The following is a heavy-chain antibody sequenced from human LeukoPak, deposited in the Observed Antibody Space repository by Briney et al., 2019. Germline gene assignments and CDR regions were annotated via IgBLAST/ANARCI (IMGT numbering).Heavy chain of an antibody. V-gene: IGHV3-21*01. CDR1: GFTFSTFG. Sequence: GGSLRLSCEASGFTFSTFGMNWVRQAPGKGLEWVSSISSTSKYIHYADSVKGRFTISRDNAKNSLYLQMNSLRDDDTAVYFCARARAWIQLMPDYWGQGTLVAVSS. CDR3: ARARAWIQLMPDY. J-gene: IGHJ4*02. D-gene: IGHD5-18*01. CDR2: ISSTSKYI.